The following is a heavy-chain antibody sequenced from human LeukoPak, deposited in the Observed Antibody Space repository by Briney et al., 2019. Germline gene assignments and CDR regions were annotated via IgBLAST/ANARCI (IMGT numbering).Heavy chain of an antibody. CDR3: ARDLGYCTNGVCHTRFDY. CDR2: IKQDGSEK. CDR1: GFTFSAYL. J-gene: IGHJ4*02. Sequence: PGGSLRLSCAASGFTFSAYLMSWVRQAPGKGLEWVANIKQDGSEKYYVDSVKGRFTISRDNTKGSLFLLNSLRAEDTAVYYCARDLGYCTNGVCHTRFDYWGQGTLVAVSS. D-gene: IGHD2-8*01. V-gene: IGHV3-7*03.